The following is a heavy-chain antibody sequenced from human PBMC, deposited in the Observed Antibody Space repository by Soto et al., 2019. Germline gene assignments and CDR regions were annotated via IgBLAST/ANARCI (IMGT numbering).Heavy chain of an antibody. V-gene: IGHV4-34*01. D-gene: IGHD2-2*01. CDR3: ARIGGYCSSTSCYLSSYYYGMDV. CDR1: GGSFSGYY. J-gene: IGHJ6*02. CDR2: INHSGST. Sequence: QVQLQQWGAGLLKPSETLSLTCAVYGGSFSGYYWSWIRQPPGKGLEWIGEINHSGSTNYNPSLKSRVTIPGDTSKNQFSLKLSSVTAADTAVYYCARIGGYCSSTSCYLSSYYYGMDVWGQGTTVTVSS.